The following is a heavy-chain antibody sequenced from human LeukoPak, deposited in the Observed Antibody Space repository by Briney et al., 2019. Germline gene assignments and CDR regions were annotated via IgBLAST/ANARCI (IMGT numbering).Heavy chain of an antibody. J-gene: IGHJ3*01. V-gene: IGHV1-2*02. CDR3: ASYFEILTGYYGGNAFDV. CDR2: INPKTGGT. Sequence: ASVKVSCKTSGYTFTDYYINWVRQAPGQGLEWMGWINPKTGGTKYALKFPARVTLTRDTSISSAYMELSGLRSDDTAVYYCASYFEILTGYYGGNAFDVWGQGTMVTVSS. D-gene: IGHD3-9*01. CDR1: GYTFTDYY.